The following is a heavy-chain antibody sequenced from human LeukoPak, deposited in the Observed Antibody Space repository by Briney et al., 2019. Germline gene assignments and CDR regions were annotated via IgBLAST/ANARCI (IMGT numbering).Heavy chain of an antibody. V-gene: IGHV1-46*01. CDR2: INPSGGST. CDR3: ARDDCGGDCSIFDY. D-gene: IGHD2-21*02. J-gene: IGHJ4*02. Sequence: ASVKVSCKASGGTFSSYAISWVRQAPGQGLEWMGIINPSGGSTSYAQKFQGRVTMTRDTSTSTVYMELSSLRSEDTAVYYCARDDCGGDCSIFDYWGQGTLVTVSS. CDR1: GGTFSSYA.